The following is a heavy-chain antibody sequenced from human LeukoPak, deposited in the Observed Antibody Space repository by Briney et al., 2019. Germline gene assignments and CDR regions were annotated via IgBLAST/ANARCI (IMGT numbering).Heavy chain of an antibody. CDR2: IKQDGSEK. D-gene: IGHD3-10*01. V-gene: IGHV3-7*01. CDR3: ARAAELLWFGELFDY. CDR1: GFTFSSYW. Sequence: GGSLRLSCAASGFTFSSYWMSWVRQAPGKGLEWVANIKQDGSEKYYVDSVKGRFTISRDNAKNSLYLQMNSLRAEDTAVYYCARAAELLWFGELFDYWGQGTLVTVSS. J-gene: IGHJ4*02.